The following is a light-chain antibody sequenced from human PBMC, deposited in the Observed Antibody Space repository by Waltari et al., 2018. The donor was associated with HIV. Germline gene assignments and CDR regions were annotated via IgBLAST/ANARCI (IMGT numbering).Light chain of an antibody. V-gene: IGLV2-14*01. CDR2: GVN. CDR1: TSDIGIYDL. CDR3: SSYTDSDSLL. J-gene: IGLJ2*01. Sequence: QSALTQPASVSGSPGQSITISCTGDTSDIGIYDLVSWYQKYPDKAPRLIMYGVNTRPSGISNRFSGSKSGNTASLTISARQGDDEADYYCSSYTDSDSLLFGGGTKLTGL.